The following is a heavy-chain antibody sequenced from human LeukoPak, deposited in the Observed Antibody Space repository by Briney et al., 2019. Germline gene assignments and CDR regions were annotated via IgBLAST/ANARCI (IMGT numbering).Heavy chain of an antibody. D-gene: IGHD6-19*01. J-gene: IGHJ4*02. V-gene: IGHV3-23*01. CDR1: GFTFSTYA. CDR3: ASYSGVRTLRGY. Sequence: GGSLRLSCAASGFTFSTYAMTWVRQAPGTGLEWVSGISGIDGSTYYEDSVKGRFTISRDNSKNTLYFNMNIRRAEDTAAYPCASYSGVRTLRGYWGQGNLVTVSS. CDR2: ISGIDGST.